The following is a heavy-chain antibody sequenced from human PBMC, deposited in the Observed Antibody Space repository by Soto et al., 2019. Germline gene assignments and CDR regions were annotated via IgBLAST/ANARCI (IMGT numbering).Heavy chain of an antibody. CDR3: ARREIQGPIDY. CDR2: IYYSGTT. CDR1: GYSISSSNW. D-gene: IGHD1-26*01. J-gene: IGHJ4*02. Sequence: QVQLQESGPGLVKPSDTLSLTCAVSGYSISSSNWWGWIRQPPGKGLEWIGYIYYSGTTYYNPSLESRVTMSEDTPKNQFSLTLTSVTAVDTAVYYCARREIQGPIDYWGQGTLVTVSS. V-gene: IGHV4-28*01.